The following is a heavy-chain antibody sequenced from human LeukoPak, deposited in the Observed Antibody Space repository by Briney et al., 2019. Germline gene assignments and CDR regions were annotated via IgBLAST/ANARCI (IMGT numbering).Heavy chain of an antibody. CDR1: GGSFSGYY. CDR3: ARGRTIPAATWFSD. Sequence: MTSETLSLTCAVYGGSFSGYYWSWIRQPPGKGLEWIGEINHSGSTNYNPSLKSRVTISVDTSKNQFSLKLSSVTAADTAVYYCARGRTIPAATWFSDWGQGTLVTVSS. J-gene: IGHJ4*02. CDR2: INHSGST. D-gene: IGHD2-2*01. V-gene: IGHV4-34*01.